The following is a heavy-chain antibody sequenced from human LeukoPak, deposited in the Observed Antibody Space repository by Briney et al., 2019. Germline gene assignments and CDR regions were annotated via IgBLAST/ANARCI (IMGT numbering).Heavy chain of an antibody. CDR2: IYYSGST. D-gene: IGHD3-3*01. Sequence: SETLSLTCTVSGGSISSYYWSWIRQPPGKGLEWIGYIYYSGSTNYNPSLKSRVTISVDTSKNQFSLKLSSVTAADTAVYYCARGAQEYYDFWSGRLTLWYFELWGRGTLVTVSS. V-gene: IGHV4-59*01. CDR1: GGSISSYY. CDR3: ARGAQEYYDFWSGRLTLWYFEL. J-gene: IGHJ2*01.